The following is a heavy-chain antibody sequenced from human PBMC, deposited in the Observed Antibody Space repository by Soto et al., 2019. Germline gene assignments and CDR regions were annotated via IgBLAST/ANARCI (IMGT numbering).Heavy chain of an antibody. Sequence: LKISCKGSGYSFTSYWIGWVRQMPGKGLEWMGIIYPGDSDTRYSQSFQGQVTISADKSISTAYLQWSSLKASDTAMYYCARPQIPFGGVIARRNPRPASNFDIWGQGTMVTVSS. CDR3: ARPQIPFGGVIARRNPRPASNFDI. CDR1: GYSFTSYW. D-gene: IGHD3-16*02. V-gene: IGHV5-51*01. J-gene: IGHJ3*02. CDR2: IYPGDSDT.